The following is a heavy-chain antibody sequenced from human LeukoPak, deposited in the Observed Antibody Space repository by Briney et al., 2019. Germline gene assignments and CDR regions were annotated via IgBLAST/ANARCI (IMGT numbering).Heavy chain of an antibody. J-gene: IGHJ4*02. CDR2: IYYSGST. V-gene: IGHV4-39*01. D-gene: IGHD3-22*01. CDR1: GGSISSSSYY. Sequence: PPETLSLTCTVSGGSISSSSYYWGWIRQPPGKGLEWIGSIYYSGSTYYNPSLKSRVTISVDTSKNQFSLKLSSVTAADTAVYYCARRKGMIVVVNFDYWGQGTLVTVSS. CDR3: ARRKGMIVVVNFDY.